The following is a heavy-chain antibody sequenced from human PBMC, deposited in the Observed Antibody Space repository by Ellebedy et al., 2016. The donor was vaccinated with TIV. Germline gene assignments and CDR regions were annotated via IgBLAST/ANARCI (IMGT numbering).Heavy chain of an antibody. Sequence: SVKVSXXASGGTFSSYAISWVRQAPGQGLEWMGGIIPIFGTANYAQKFQGRITITADESTSTAYMELSSLRSEDTAVYYCARGGGRKVPFDYWGQGTLVTVSS. CDR3: ARGGGRKVPFDY. CDR2: IIPIFGTA. J-gene: IGHJ4*02. V-gene: IGHV1-69*13. D-gene: IGHD1-26*01. CDR1: GGTFSSYA.